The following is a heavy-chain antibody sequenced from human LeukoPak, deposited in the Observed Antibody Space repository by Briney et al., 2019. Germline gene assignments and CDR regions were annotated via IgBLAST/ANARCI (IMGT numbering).Heavy chain of an antibody. CDR3: AKGIAAAGYDAFDI. D-gene: IGHD6-13*01. V-gene: IGHV3-9*03. Sequence: PGGSLRLSCAASGFTFDDYAMHWVRQAPGKGLEWVSGISWNSGSIGYADSVKGRFTISRDNAKNSLYLQMNSLRAEDMALYYCAKGIAAAGYDAFDIWGQGAMVTVSS. CDR1: GFTFDDYA. CDR2: ISWNSGSI. J-gene: IGHJ3*02.